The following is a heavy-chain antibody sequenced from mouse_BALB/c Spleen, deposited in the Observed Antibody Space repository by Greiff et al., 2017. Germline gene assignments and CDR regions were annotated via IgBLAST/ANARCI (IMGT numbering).Heavy chain of an antibody. J-gene: IGHJ2*01. CDR3: ARNDVFDY. V-gene: IGHV5-17*02. Sequence: EVKLVESGGGLVQPGGSRKLSCAASGFTFSSFGMHWVRQAPEKGLEWVAYISSGSSTIYYADTVKGRFTISRDNPKNTLFLQMTSLRSEDTAMYYCARNDVFDYWGQGTTLTVSS. CDR2: ISSGSSTI. D-gene: IGHD2-12*01. CDR1: GFTFSSFG.